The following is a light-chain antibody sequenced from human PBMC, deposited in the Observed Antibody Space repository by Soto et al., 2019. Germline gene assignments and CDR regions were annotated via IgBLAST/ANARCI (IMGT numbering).Light chain of an antibody. CDR1: SSDIGGYNF. Sequence: QSALTQPASVSGSPGQSITISCTGTSSDIGGYNFVSWYQQHPDKAPKLMIYAVSNRPSGVSDRFSGSKSGDTASLTISGLQAEDEADYYCSSYTSRSTPYGFGSGTKVTVL. V-gene: IGLV2-14*03. CDR3: SSYTSRSTPYG. CDR2: AVS. J-gene: IGLJ1*01.